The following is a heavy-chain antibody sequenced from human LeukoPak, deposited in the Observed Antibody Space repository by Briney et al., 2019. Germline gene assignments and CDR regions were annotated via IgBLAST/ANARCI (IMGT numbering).Heavy chain of an antibody. Sequence: PGGSLRLSCAASGFTFSSYGMHWVRQAPGKGLEWVAVVWYDGSNKHYADSVKGRFTISRDNSKNTLYLQMNSLRAEDTAVYYCARERIAAAGTPPYYYYGMDVWGQGTTVTVSS. CDR3: ARERIAAAGTPPYYYYGMDV. CDR2: VWYDGSNK. V-gene: IGHV3-33*01. D-gene: IGHD6-13*01. J-gene: IGHJ6*02. CDR1: GFTFSSYG.